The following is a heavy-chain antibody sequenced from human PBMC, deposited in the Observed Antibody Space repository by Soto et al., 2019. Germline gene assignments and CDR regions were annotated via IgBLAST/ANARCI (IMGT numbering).Heavy chain of an antibody. CDR2: ISAYNGNT. V-gene: IGHV1-18*04. J-gene: IGHJ5*02. Sequence: QVQLVQSGAEVKKPGASVKVSCKASGYTFTSYGISWVRQAPGQGLEWMGWISAYNGNTNNAQKLQGRVTMTTDTATSAAYMELRSVRSDDTAGYYWARVPVDYRYTLQAKWFDPWGHGTLGTVSS. CDR3: ARVPVDYRYTLQAKWFDP. CDR1: GYTFTSYG. D-gene: IGHD4-4*01.